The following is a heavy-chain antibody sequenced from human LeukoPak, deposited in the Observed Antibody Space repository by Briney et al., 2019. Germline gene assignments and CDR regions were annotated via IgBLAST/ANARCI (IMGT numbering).Heavy chain of an antibody. Sequence: PGGSLRLSCAASGFTFSSYGMHWVRQAPGKGLEWVSVIYSGGSTYYADSVKGRFTISRDNSKNTLYLQMNSLRAEDTAVYYCARDNVRFGVHGMDVWGQGTTVTVSS. CDR3: ARDNVRFGVHGMDV. CDR1: GFTFSSYG. D-gene: IGHD3-10*01. J-gene: IGHJ6*02. CDR2: IYSGGST. V-gene: IGHV3-53*01.